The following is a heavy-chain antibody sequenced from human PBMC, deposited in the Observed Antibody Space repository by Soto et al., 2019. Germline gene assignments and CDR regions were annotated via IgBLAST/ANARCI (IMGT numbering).Heavy chain of an antibody. CDR2: ISDSGGST. V-gene: IGHV3-23*01. CDR3: AKIKSGTTLHMGV. J-gene: IGHJ6*02. CDR1: RFPVSSYS. Sequence: SGSLRLARSASRFPVSSYSINWARPAPGKGLEWVSAISDSGGSTYYADSVKGRFTISRDNSKNTLYLQMFSLRADDTAVYYCAKIKSGTTLHMGVCGQGTAVSVS. D-gene: IGHD1-7*01.